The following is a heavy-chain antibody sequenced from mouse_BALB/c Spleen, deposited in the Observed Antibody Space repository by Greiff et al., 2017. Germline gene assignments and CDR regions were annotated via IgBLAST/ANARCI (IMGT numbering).Heavy chain of an antibody. CDR1: GYSITSDYA. CDR2: ISYSGST. D-gene: IGHD2-10*02. V-gene: IGHV3-2*02. Sequence: EVKLQESGPGLVKPSQSLSLTCTVTGYSITSDYAWNWIRQFPGNKLEWMGYISYSGSTSYNPSLKSRISITRDTSKNQFFLQLNSVTTEDTATYYCAPYGNYSYYYAMDYWGQGTSVTVSS. CDR3: APYGNYSYYYAMDY. J-gene: IGHJ4*01.